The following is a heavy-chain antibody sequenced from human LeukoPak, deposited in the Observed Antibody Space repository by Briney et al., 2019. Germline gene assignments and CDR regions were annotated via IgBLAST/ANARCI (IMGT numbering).Heavy chain of an antibody. CDR1: GFTFSSYW. J-gene: IGHJ6*03. V-gene: IGHV3-7*01. Sequence: GGSLRLSCAASGFTFSSYWMSWVRQAPGKGLEWVANIKQDGSEKYCVDSVKGRFTISRDNAKNSLYLQMNSLRAEDTAVYYCARVGGVSGSYYVYYYYYMDVWGKGTTVTVSS. CDR3: ARVGGVSGSYYVYYYYYMDV. CDR2: IKQDGSEK. D-gene: IGHD1-26*01.